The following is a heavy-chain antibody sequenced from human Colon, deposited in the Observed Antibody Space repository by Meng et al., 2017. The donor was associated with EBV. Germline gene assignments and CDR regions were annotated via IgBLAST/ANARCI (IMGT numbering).Heavy chain of an antibody. CDR2: IYYSGNT. CDR3: ATTKYDSGSYNWFDP. J-gene: IGHJ5*02. Sequence: QVQLQESGPGLVKPSGTLSLTCTVSGGSITNGSYYWGWFRQPPGKGLEWIGNIYYSGNTYYNPSLKSRVTISVDTSKNQFSLKLSSVTAADTALYYCATTKYDSGSYNWFDPWGQGTLVTVSS. CDR1: GGSITNGSYY. V-gene: IGHV4-39*07. D-gene: IGHD3-10*01.